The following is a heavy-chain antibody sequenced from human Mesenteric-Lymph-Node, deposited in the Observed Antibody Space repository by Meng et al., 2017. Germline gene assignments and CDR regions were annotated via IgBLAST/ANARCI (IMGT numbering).Heavy chain of an antibody. D-gene: IGHD2-2*01. CDR1: VAPFSGYY. V-gene: IGHV4-34*01. Sequence: QLQLQQRGAGLLKLPETLPSTSVAHVAPFSGYYWSWICQPPGKGLEWFGEINHRGSTNYDPSLKSRVTISVDTSKNQFSLKLGSVTAADTAVYYCARTIGGADIVVVPAAYYFDYWGQGTLVTVSS. J-gene: IGHJ4*02. CDR3: ARTIGGADIVVVPAAYYFDY. CDR2: INHRGST.